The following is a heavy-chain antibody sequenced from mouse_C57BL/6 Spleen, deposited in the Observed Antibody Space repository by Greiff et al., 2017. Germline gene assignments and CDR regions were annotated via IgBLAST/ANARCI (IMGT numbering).Heavy chain of an antibody. D-gene: IGHD2-4*01. CDR1: GFTFSDYG. CDR2: ISSGSSPI. J-gene: IGHJ4*01. V-gene: IGHV5-17*01. Sequence: EVHLVESGGGLVKPGGSLKLSCAASGFTFSDYGMHWVRQAPGKGLEWVAYISSGSSPIYYADTVKGRFTISRDNAKNTLFLQMTSLESEDTAMYYCARDDYPYAMDYWGQGTSVTVSS. CDR3: ARDDYPYAMDY.